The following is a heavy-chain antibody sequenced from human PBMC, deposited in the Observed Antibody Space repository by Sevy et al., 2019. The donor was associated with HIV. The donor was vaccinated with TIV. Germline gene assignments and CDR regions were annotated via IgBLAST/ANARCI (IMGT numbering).Heavy chain of an antibody. CDR1: GFTFSKYS. D-gene: IGHD2-8*01. Sequence: GGSLRLSCAASGFTFSKYSMSWVRQPPGKGLEWVSILFLGCGEINYADSVKGRFTISRDNSKNSVYLQMNNLRPEDTAVYYCAREGCTKPHDYWGQGTLVTVSS. V-gene: IGHV3-23*01. CDR2: LFLGCGEI. J-gene: IGHJ4*02. CDR3: AREGCTKPHDY.